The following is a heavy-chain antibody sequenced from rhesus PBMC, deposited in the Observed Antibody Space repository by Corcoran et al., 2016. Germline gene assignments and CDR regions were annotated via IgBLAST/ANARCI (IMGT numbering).Heavy chain of an antibody. D-gene: IGHD3-3*01. CDR2: IIPLVGIT. J-gene: IGHJ1*01. CDR1: GFTFGSYA. Sequence: QVQLVQSGAEVKKPGASVKVSCKASGFTFGSYAISWVRQAPGQGLEWMGVIIPLVGITNYAEKFQGRVTIPADTSTSTAYIALTSRRSEYTSVYYCARGSAYHQYWDWLLSSEYFEFWGQGALVTVSS. CDR3: ARGSAYHQYWDWLLSSEYFEF. V-gene: IGHV1-198*02.